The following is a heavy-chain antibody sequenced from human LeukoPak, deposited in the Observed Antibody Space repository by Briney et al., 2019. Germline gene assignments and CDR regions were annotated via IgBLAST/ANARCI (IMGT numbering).Heavy chain of an antibody. V-gene: IGHV4-59*01. CDR2: IYYSGST. CDR1: GGSISSYY. CDR3: ARDKAGRGGNFDY. Sequence: PSETLSLTCTVSGGSISSYYWSWIRQPPGKGLEWIGYIYYSGSTNYNPSLKSRVTISVDTSKNQYSLKLSSVTAADTAVYYCARDKAGRGGNFDYWGQGTLVTVSS. J-gene: IGHJ4*02. D-gene: IGHD2-15*01.